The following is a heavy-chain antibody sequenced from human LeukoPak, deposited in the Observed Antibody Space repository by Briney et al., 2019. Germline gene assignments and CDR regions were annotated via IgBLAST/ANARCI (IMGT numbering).Heavy chain of an antibody. Sequence: SETLSLTCTASGGSISSYYWSWIRQPPGKGLEWIGYIYYSGSTNYNPSLKSRVTISVDTSKNQFSLKLSSVTAADTAVYYCARVVHSSSFDYWGQGTLVTVSS. CDR1: GGSISSYY. V-gene: IGHV4-59*01. D-gene: IGHD6-6*01. CDR2: IYYSGST. J-gene: IGHJ4*02. CDR3: ARVVHSSSFDY.